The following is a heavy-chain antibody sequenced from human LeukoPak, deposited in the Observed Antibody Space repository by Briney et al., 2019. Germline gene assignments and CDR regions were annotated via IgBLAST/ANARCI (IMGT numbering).Heavy chain of an antibody. D-gene: IGHD5-12*01. CDR2: ISSSSSYI. Sequence: GGSLRLSCAASGFTFSSYSMNWVRQAPGKGLEWVSSISSSSSYIYYADSVKGRFTISRDNAKNSLYLQMNSLRAEDTAVYYCARDPYVDIVDTPRGPIDYWGQGTLVTVSS. V-gene: IGHV3-21*01. CDR1: GFTFSSYS. CDR3: ARDPYVDIVDTPRGPIDY. J-gene: IGHJ4*02.